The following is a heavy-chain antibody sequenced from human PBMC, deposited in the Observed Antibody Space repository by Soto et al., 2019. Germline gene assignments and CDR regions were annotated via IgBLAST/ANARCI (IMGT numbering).Heavy chain of an antibody. J-gene: IGHJ2*01. CDR2: IIPMLAAP. CDR1: GGSFRTYA. CDR3: ARVGPPSPSVIWFFDR. D-gene: IGHD2-21*01. V-gene: IGHV1-69*01. Sequence: QGQLVQSGAEVKKPGSSVKVSCKASGGSFRTYAINWVRQAPGQGLEWMGGIIPMLAAPTYAQKFQGRLTITADESTTTVYMEMSSLTSEDTAVYYCARVGPPSPSVIWFFDRWGRGTLVTVSS.